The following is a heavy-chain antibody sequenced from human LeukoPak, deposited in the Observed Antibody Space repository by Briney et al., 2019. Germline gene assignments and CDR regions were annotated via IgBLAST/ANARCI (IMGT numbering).Heavy chain of an antibody. J-gene: IGHJ3*02. Sequence: LPGGSLRLSCAASGFTFSSYWMHSVRQAPGKGLVWVSRINSDGSSTSDADSVKGRFTISRDNAKNTLYLKMNSLRAEDTAVYYCARDSGYDDDAFDIWGQGTMVTVSS. CDR3: ARDSGYDDDAFDI. CDR2: INSDGSST. CDR1: GFTFSSYW. V-gene: IGHV3-74*01. D-gene: IGHD5-12*01.